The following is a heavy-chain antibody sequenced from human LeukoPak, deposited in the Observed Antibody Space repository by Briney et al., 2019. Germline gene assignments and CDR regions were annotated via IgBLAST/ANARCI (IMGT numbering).Heavy chain of an antibody. J-gene: IGHJ4*02. D-gene: IGHD1-7*01. CDR2: ISTDGSDK. V-gene: IGHV3-30-3*01. CDR3: ARDYWWNYDY. CDR1: GFTFSDYA. Sequence: SGGSLRLSCAASGFTFSDYAMHWVRQAPGKGLEWVAVISTDGSDKYYPGSVRGRFTISRDNSKNTIYLQMDSLRAEDTAIYYCARDYWWNYDYWGQGTLVTVSS.